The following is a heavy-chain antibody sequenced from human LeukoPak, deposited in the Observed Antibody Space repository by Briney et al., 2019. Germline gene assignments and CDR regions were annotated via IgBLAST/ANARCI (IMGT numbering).Heavy chain of an antibody. V-gene: IGHV4-34*01. CDR3: ARLGPAVVPAVMGDYYYYMDV. CDR1: GGSFSGYY. D-gene: IGHD2-2*01. J-gene: IGHJ6*03. CDR2: INHSGST. Sequence: PSEILSLTCAVYGGSFSGYYWSWIRQPPGKGLEWIGEINHSGSTNYNPSLMSRVTISVDTSKNQFSLKLSSVTAADTAVYYCARLGPAVVPAVMGDYYYYMDVWGKGTTVTVSS.